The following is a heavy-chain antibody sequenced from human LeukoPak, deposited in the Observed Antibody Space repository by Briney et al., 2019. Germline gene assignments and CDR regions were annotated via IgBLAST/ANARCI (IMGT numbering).Heavy chain of an antibody. CDR1: GFTFSSYS. V-gene: IGHV3-21*01. CDR2: ISSSSSYI. D-gene: IGHD3-10*01. J-gene: IGHJ6*02. CDR3: ARVWFGDICMDV. Sequence: GGSLRLSCAASGFTFSSYSMNWVRQAPGKGLEWVSSISSSSSYIYYADSVKGRFTISRDNAKNSLYLQMNGLRAEDTAVYYCARVWFGDICMDVWGQGTTVTVSS.